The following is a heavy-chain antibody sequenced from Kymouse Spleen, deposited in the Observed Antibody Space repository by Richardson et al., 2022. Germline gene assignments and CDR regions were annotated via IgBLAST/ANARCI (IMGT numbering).Heavy chain of an antibody. Sequence: QVQLQESGPGLVKPSETLSLTCTVSGGSVSSGSYYWSWIRQPPGKGLEWIGYIYYSGSTNYNPSLKSRVTISVDTSKNQFSLKLSSVTAADTAVYYCARLLWFGEPNFDYWGQGTLVTVSS. V-gene: IGHV4-61*01. J-gene: IGHJ4*02. CDR1: GGSVSSGSYY. D-gene: IGHD3-10*01. CDR3: ARLLWFGEPNFDY. CDR2: IYYSGST.